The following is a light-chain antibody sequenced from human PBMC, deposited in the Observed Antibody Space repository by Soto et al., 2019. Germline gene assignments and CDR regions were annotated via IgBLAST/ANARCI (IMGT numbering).Light chain of an antibody. CDR3: LQLNSYPRS. V-gene: IGKV1-9*01. J-gene: IGKJ2*01. CDR1: QGISTY. CDR2: AAS. Sequence: DIQLTQSPSFLSASVGDRVTITCRASQGISTYLAWYQQKPGKAPKLLIYAASTLQSGVPSRFSGSGSGTEFTPTISSLQPEDFATYYCLQLNSYPRSFGQGTRLEIK.